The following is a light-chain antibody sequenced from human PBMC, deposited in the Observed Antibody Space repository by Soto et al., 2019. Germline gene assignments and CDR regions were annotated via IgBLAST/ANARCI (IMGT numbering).Light chain of an antibody. Sequence: DNQMTQSPAYLSSSVWDRVTITCQASRDIDKFLNWYQQKPGKAPKLLIDDASNLATGVPSRFSGSGSGTHFTFTISSLQPEDVATYYCQQYDDLPITFGQGTRLEI. CDR1: RDIDKF. CDR3: QQYDDLPIT. CDR2: DAS. J-gene: IGKJ5*01. V-gene: IGKV1-33*01.